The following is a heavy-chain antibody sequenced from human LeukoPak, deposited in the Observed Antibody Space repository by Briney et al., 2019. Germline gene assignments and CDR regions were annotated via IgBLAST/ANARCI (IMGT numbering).Heavy chain of an antibody. J-gene: IGHJ6*03. Sequence: ASETLSLTCTVSGGSISSSSYYWGWIRQPPGKGLEWIGSIYYSGSTYYNPSLKSRVTISVDTSKNQFSLKLSSVTAADTAVYYCARGEGGLIWGRPIRAYMDVWGKGTTVTVSS. CDR3: ARGEGGLIWGRPIRAYMDV. CDR2: IYYSGST. V-gene: IGHV4-39*07. CDR1: GGSISSSSYY. D-gene: IGHD3-16*01.